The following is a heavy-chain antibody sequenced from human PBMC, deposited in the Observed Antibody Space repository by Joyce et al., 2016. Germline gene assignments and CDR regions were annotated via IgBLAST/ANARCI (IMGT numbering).Heavy chain of an antibody. CDR3: ARERGGGMSAFDI. Sequence: EVQLVEAGGALVQPGGSLRLSCAASGFTFSAYEIHWVRQTTVKGLELVSAIGTAGDPYYAGSVKGRFTISRENAKSSLFLQMNSLRAEDTAVYYCARERGGGMSAFDIWGQGTMVTVSS. V-gene: IGHV3-13*05. CDR2: IGTAGDP. CDR1: GFTFSAYE. D-gene: IGHD3-16*01. J-gene: IGHJ3*02.